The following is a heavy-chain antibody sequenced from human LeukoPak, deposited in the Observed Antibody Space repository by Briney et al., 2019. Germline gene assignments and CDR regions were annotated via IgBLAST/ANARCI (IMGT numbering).Heavy chain of an antibody. D-gene: IGHD1-1*01. CDR1: GFTFSSYA. Sequence: PGRSLRLSCAASGFTFSSYAMSWVRQAPGKGLEWVANIKQDGSEKYYVDSVKGRFTISRDNAKNSLYLQMNSLRAEDTAVYYCARARWNLDYWGQGTLVTVSS. V-gene: IGHV3-7*01. CDR2: IKQDGSEK. J-gene: IGHJ4*02. CDR3: ARARWNLDY.